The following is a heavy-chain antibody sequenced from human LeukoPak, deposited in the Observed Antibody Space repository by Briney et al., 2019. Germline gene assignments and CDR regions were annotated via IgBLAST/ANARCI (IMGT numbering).Heavy chain of an antibody. CDR1: GFTFSSYS. V-gene: IGHV3-21*01. D-gene: IGHD3/OR15-3a*01. J-gene: IGHJ4*02. CDR3: AREGGLIIPFDY. CDR2: ISGNAIYI. Sequence: GGSLRLSCAASGFTFSSYSMNWVRQAPGKGLEWVSSISGNAIYIDYADSVKGRFTISRDNAKNSLYLQLNSLRAEDTAAYYCAREGGLIIPFDYWGQGTLVTVSS.